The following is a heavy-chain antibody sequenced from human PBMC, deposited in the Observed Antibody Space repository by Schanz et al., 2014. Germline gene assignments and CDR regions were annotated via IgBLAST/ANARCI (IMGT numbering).Heavy chain of an antibody. Sequence: AQLVQSGAEVKRPGASVKVSCKASGYTFTSYDIGWVRPATGQGLEWMGWMNPNSDKTGFPQKFQGRVTMTRTISESTAYMELSSLRSEATAVYYCARLRAGPFYFDYWGQGTLVTVSS. CDR2: MNPNSDKT. CDR1: GYTFTSYD. J-gene: IGHJ4*02. V-gene: IGHV1-8*01. D-gene: IGHD6-19*01. CDR3: ARLRAGPFYFDY.